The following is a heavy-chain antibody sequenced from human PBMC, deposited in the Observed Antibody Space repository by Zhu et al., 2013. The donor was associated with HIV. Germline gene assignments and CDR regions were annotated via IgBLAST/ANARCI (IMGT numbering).Heavy chain of an antibody. V-gene: IGHV3-23*01. CDR3: AKDLAVTTDY. CDR2: IRGSGDST. Sequence: EVQLLESGGGLVQPGGSLRLSCAASGFTFSNYAMNWVRQAPGKGLEWVSGIRGSGDSTFYADSVKGRFTISRDNSKNTLYLQMNSPRAEDTAVYYCAKDLAVTTDYWGQGTLVTVSS. D-gene: IGHD4-17*01. J-gene: IGHJ4*02. CDR1: GFTFSNYA.